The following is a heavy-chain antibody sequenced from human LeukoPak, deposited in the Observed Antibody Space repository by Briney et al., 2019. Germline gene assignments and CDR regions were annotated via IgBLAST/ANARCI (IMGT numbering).Heavy chain of an antibody. Sequence: SETLSLTCAVYGGSFSGYYWSWIRQPQGKGLEWIGEINHSGSTNYNPSLKSRVTISVDTSKNQFSLKLSSVTAADTAVYYCARVELGYYYDYWGQGTLVTVSS. CDR3: ARVELGYYYDY. V-gene: IGHV4-34*01. CDR1: GGSFSGYY. J-gene: IGHJ4*02. D-gene: IGHD3-22*01. CDR2: INHSGST.